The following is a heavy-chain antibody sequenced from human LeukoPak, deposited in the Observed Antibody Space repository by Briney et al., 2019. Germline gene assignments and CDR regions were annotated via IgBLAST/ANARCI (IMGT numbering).Heavy chain of an antibody. V-gene: IGHV3-23*01. D-gene: IGHD3-10*01. CDR2: ISGSGDGT. CDR3: AKPTVLTDYYGRD. Sequence: GGSLRRSCAASGFTFSRYAMNWVRQAPGKGLEWVSGISGSGDGTYYADSVRGRFTISRDNSKNTLFLQMNSLRADDTAIYNCAKPTVLTDYYGRDWGQGTLVTVSS. CDR1: GFTFSRYA. J-gene: IGHJ4*02.